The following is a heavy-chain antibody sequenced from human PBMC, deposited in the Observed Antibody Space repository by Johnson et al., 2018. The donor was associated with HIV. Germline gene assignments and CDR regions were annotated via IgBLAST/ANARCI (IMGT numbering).Heavy chain of an antibody. Sequence: EVQLVESGGGVVQPGRSLRLSCAASGFTFSSYAMHWVRQAPGKGLEWVSATSGSGSTTKYADSVRGRFTISRDNSKNTLYLQMNSLGTEDTAIYYCARVGVSGYDLAAFDIWGRWKMVTVSS. J-gene: IGHJ3*02. CDR2: TSGSGSTT. CDR1: GFTFSSYA. CDR3: ARVGVSGYDLAAFDI. V-gene: IGHV3-23*04. D-gene: IGHD5-12*01.